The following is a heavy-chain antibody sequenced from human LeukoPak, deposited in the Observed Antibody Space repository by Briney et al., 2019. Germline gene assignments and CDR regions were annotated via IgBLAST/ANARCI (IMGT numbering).Heavy chain of an antibody. V-gene: IGHV1-69*04. J-gene: IGHJ4*02. Sequence: SVKVSCKASGYTFAGYYIHWVRQAPGQGLEWMGRIIPILGIANYAQKFQGRVTITADKSTSTAYMELSSLRSEDTAVYYCARDPTGENYYYDSSGYYYWGQGTLVTVSS. CDR3: ARDPTGENYYYDSSGYYY. D-gene: IGHD3-22*01. CDR2: IIPILGIA. CDR1: GYTFAGYY.